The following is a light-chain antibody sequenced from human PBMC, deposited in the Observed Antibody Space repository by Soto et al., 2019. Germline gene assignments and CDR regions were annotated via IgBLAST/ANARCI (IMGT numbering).Light chain of an antibody. CDR2: GAS. J-gene: IGKJ1*01. V-gene: IGKV3-20*01. CDR1: QSVINNY. Sequence: EIVLTQSPGTLSLSPGERAILSYRASQSVINNYLAWYQQKPGQAPRLLIYGASNRATGIPDRFSGSGSGTDFTLTISRLEPEDFAVYYCQQYGSSGTFGQGTKVDIK. CDR3: QQYGSSGT.